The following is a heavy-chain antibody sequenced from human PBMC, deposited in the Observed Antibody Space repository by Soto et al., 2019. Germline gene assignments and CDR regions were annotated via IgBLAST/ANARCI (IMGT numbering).Heavy chain of an antibody. V-gene: IGHV4-59*08. CDR1: GGSISSYY. Sequence: PSETLSLTCTVSGGSISSYYWSWIRQPPGKGLEWIGYIYYSGSTNYNPSLKSRVTISVDTSKNQFSLKLSSVTAADTAVYYCARHMRYSSGWATTHVDYWGQGTLVTVSS. J-gene: IGHJ4*02. D-gene: IGHD6-19*01. CDR3: ARHMRYSSGWATTHVDY. CDR2: IYYSGST.